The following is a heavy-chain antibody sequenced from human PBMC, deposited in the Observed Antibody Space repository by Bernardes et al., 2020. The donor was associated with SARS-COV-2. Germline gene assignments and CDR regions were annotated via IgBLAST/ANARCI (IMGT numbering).Heavy chain of an antibody. CDR3: ARGIGQTYEYGVDV. Sequence: SGDTNYNPSLKSRVTILIDTSKNQFSLKLSSVTAADTAVYYCARGIGQTYEYGVDVWGQGTPVTVSS. J-gene: IGHJ6*02. CDR2: SGDT. D-gene: IGHD3-16*01. V-gene: IGHV4-59*09.